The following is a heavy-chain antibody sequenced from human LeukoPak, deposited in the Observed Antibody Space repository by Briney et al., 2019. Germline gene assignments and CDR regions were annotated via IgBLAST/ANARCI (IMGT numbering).Heavy chain of an antibody. D-gene: IGHD6-19*01. J-gene: IGHJ4*02. CDR3: ARGGWYFDY. Sequence: PGGSLRLSCAASGFTFSSYSMNWVRQAPGKGLEWVAVISYDGSNKYYADSEKGRFTISRDNSKNTLYLQMNSLRAEDTAVYYCARGGWYFDYWGQGTLVTVSS. CDR2: ISYDGSNK. V-gene: IGHV3-30*03. CDR1: GFTFSSYS.